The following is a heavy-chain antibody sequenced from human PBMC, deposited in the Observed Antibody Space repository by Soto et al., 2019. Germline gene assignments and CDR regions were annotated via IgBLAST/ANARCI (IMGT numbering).Heavy chain of an antibody. J-gene: IGHJ4*02. D-gene: IGHD1-26*01. CDR1: GFTFSSYG. CDR2: ISGSGRST. CDR3: AKASARGGTYFPLWF. V-gene: IGHV3-23*01. Sequence: EGSLRLSCAASGFTFSSYGLHWVRQAPGKGLDRVSSISGSGRSTYYADSVKGRFTISRDNSKNTLYLQMNSLRAEDTAVYYCAKASARGGTYFPLWFWGQGTLVTVSS.